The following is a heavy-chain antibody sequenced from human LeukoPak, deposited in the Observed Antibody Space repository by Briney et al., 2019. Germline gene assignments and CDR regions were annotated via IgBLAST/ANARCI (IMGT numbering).Heavy chain of an antibody. D-gene: IGHD6-13*01. V-gene: IGHV1-24*01. CDR2: FDPEDGET. CDR1: GYTLTELS. CDR3: ATVSAAAGTGYYYYGMDV. Sequence: ASVKVSCKVSGYTLTELSMHWVRQAPGKGLEWMGGFDPEDGETIYAQKFQGRVTMTEDTSTDTAYMELSSLRSEDTAVCYCATVSAAAGTGYYYYGMDVWGQGTTVTVSS. J-gene: IGHJ6*02.